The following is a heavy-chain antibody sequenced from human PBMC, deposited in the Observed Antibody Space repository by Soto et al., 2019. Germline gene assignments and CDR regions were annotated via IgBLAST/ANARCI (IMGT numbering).Heavy chain of an antibody. CDR2: IYPGDSDT. CDR1: GYSFTSYW. J-gene: IGHJ5*02. CDR3: ARFYDSKNNWFDP. Sequence: GESVKISCXGSGYSFTSYWIAWVRQMPGKGLEWMGIIYPGDSDTRYSPSFQGQVTISADKSIRTAYLQWSSLKASDTAMYYCARFYDSKNNWFDPWGQGTLVTVSS. V-gene: IGHV5-51*01. D-gene: IGHD3-22*01.